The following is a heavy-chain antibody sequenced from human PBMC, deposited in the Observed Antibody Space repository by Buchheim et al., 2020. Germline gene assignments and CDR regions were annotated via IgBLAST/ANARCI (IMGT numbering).Heavy chain of an antibody. Sequence: QVQLVESGGGLVNPGGSLRLSCAASGFTFSDYYMTWIRQAPGKGLEWVSHISTGSSYRKYADSVKGRFTISRYKARDALYLQMNSLRAEDTAVYYCAKAGSSLGRFDSWGQGTL. CDR1: GFTFSDYY. J-gene: IGHJ4*02. CDR2: ISTGSSYR. D-gene: IGHD6-6*01. V-gene: IGHV3-11*06. CDR3: AKAGSSLGRFDS.